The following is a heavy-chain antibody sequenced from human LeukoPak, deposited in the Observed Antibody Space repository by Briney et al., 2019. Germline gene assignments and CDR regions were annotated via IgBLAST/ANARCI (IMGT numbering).Heavy chain of an antibody. Sequence: KPSETLSLTCGVYGGSFSGYYWSWIRQPPGKGLEWIGEINHSGSTNYNPSLKSRVTISVDTSKNQFSLKLSSVTAADTAVYYCARGGVTIFGVVTLFDYWGQGTLVTVSS. CDR2: INHSGST. D-gene: IGHD3-3*01. CDR3: ARGGVTIFGVVTLFDY. V-gene: IGHV4-34*01. J-gene: IGHJ4*02. CDR1: GGSFSGYY.